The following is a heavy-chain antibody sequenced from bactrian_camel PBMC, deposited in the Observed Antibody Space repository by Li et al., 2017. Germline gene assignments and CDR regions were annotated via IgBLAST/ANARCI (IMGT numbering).Heavy chain of an antibody. CDR1: APTFRRDA. J-gene: IGHJ4*01. CDR2: VDSDGRTT. Sequence: HVQLVESGGGRVQPGESLRLSCAASAPTFRRDAMMWVRQAPGEGLEWVSTVDSDGRTTYPYSVRGRFTISRDNAKNTLYLQMNSLKSEDTARYYCAATYRPAPTITPRGQGTQVTVS. D-gene: IGHD1*01. V-gene: IGHV3-2*01.